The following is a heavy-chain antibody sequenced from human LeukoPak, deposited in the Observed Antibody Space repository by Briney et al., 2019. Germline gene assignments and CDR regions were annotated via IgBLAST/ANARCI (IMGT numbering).Heavy chain of an antibody. V-gene: IGHV3-30*03. Sequence: PWGSLRLSCAASGFTFSNYGMHWVRQAPGKGLEWVAVISYDGSRKDSADSAKGRFTIARDNSKNTLYLQMNSLRAEDTAVYYCARGRDYGDVTNWFDPWGQGTLVTVSS. CDR2: ISYDGSRK. J-gene: IGHJ5*02. CDR1: GFTFSNYG. D-gene: IGHD4-17*01. CDR3: ARGRDYGDVTNWFDP.